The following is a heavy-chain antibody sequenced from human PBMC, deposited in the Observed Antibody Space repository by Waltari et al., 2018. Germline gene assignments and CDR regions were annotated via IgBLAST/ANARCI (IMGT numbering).Heavy chain of an antibody. V-gene: IGHV5-51*01. CDR2: IYPGASDT. J-gene: IGHJ6*02. Sequence: EVQLVQSGAEVKKPGESLKISCKGSGYSFTSYWIGWVRQMPGKGLEWMGIIYPGASDTRYSPSVQGQVTISADKSISTAYLQWSSLKASDTAMYYCARLIAVAGARGYYYGMDVWGQGTTVTVSS. CDR3: ARLIAVAGARGYYYGMDV. D-gene: IGHD6-19*01. CDR1: GYSFTSYW.